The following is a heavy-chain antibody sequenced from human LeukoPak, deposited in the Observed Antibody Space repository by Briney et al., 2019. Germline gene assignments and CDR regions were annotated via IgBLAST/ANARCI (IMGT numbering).Heavy chain of an antibody. V-gene: IGHV4-34*01. CDR3: ARIGGDYVWNYYYYYMDV. J-gene: IGHJ6*03. CDR1: GGSFSGYY. CDR2: INHSGST. D-gene: IGHD3-16*01. Sequence: SETLSLTCAVYGGSFSGYYWSWIRQPPGKGLEWIGEINHSGSTNYNPSLKSRVTISVDTSKNQFSLKLSSVTAADTAVYYCARIGGDYVWNYYYYYMDVWGKGTTVTVSS.